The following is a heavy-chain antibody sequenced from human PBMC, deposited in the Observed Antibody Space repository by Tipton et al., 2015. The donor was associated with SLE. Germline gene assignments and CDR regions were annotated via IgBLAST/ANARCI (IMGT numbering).Heavy chain of an antibody. J-gene: IGHJ3*02. V-gene: IGHV1-69*06. CDR2: IIPFFDTT. D-gene: IGHD5-24*01. Sequence: QSGAEVKKPGSSVRVSCKASGGTFSSFAISWVRQAPGQGLEWMGGIIPFFDTTNYAQKFRDRVTITADKSTTTTFLELKSLRSEDTAFYYCAKARDGYNWDAYDIWGQGTLVAVSS. CDR3: AKARDGYNWDAYDI. CDR1: GGTFSSFA.